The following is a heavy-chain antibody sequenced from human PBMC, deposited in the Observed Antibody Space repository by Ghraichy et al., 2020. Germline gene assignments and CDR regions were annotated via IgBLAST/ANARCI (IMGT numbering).Heavy chain of an antibody. CDR3: ARGGNSGKWAYYFDY. CDR1: GGSITSNY. Sequence: PETLSLTCTVSGGSITSNYWSWIRQPPGKGLEWIGYIYYSGNTNYNPSLKSRVTISVDTSKNQFSLKLSSVAAADTAVYYCARGGNSGKWAYYFDYWGQGSLVTVSS. CDR2: IYYSGNT. V-gene: IGHV4-59*01. D-gene: IGHD5-12*01. J-gene: IGHJ4*02.